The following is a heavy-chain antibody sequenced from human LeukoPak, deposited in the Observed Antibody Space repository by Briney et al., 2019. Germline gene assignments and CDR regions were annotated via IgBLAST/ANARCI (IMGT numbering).Heavy chain of an antibody. D-gene: IGHD2-15*01. Sequence: GGSLRLSCAASGFTFSSYSMSWVRQAPGKGLEWVSSISATGSTYIYDADSVKGRFTISRDNAKNSLYLQINSLRAEDTAEYYCARDYSAWSRDYWGQGTLVTVSS. J-gene: IGHJ4*02. CDR1: GFTFSSYS. CDR2: ISATGSTYI. CDR3: ARDYSAWSRDY. V-gene: IGHV3-21*01.